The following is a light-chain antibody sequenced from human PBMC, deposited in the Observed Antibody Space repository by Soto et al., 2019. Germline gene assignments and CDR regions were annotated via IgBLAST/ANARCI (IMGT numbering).Light chain of an antibody. CDR3: GTDHGSGSKFVRV. J-gene: IGLJ3*02. CDR1: SGSTDYI. CDR2: VGTGEMVG. V-gene: IGLV9-49*03. Sequence: QLVLTQPPSASASLGASVTLTCTLSSGSTDYIVDWYQQRPGKGPRFVMRVGTGEMVGSKGDGIPDRFSVLGSGLNRYLTIKNIQEEDESDYHCGTDHGSGSKFVRVFGGGTKGPS.